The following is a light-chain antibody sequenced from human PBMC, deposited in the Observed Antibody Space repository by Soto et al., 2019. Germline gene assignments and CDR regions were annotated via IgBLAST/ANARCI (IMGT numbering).Light chain of an antibody. V-gene: IGLV1-44*01. J-gene: IGLJ2*01. CDR3: AAWDDSLNGVV. CDR1: SSNIGSNT. Sequence: QSVLTQPPSASGTPGQRVTISCSGSSSNIGSNTVNWYQQLPGTAPTLLISSNNQRPSGVPDRFSGSKSGTSASLAISGLQYEDDADYYCAAWDDSLNGVVFGGGTQLTVL. CDR2: SNN.